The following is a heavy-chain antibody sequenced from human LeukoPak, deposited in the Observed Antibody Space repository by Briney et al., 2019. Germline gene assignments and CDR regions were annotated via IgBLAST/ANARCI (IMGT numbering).Heavy chain of an antibody. V-gene: IGHV3-73*01. D-gene: IGHD6-13*01. Sequence: GGSLRLSCAASGFTFSGSAMHWVRQASGKGLEWVGRIRSKANSYATAYAASVKGRFTISRDDSKNTAYLQMNSLKTEDTAVYYCTRHTLSSSWPNYYYYYMGVWGKGTTVTISS. CDR3: TRHTLSSSWPNYYYYYMGV. CDR2: IRSKANSYAT. CDR1: GFTFSGSA. J-gene: IGHJ6*03.